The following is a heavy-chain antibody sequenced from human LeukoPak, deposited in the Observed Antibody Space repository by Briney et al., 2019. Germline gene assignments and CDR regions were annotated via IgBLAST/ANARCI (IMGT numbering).Heavy chain of an antibody. J-gene: IGHJ4*02. CDR1: GYTFTSYG. D-gene: IGHD3-22*01. CDR3: AVLYDSSGYYYDGRHDY. Sequence: ASVKVSCKASGYTFTSYGIGWVRQAPGQGLEWMGWISAYNGNTNYAQKLQGRVTMTTDTSTSTAYMELRSLRSDDTAVYYCAVLYDSSGYYYDGRHDYWGQGTLVTVSS. V-gene: IGHV1-18*01. CDR2: ISAYNGNT.